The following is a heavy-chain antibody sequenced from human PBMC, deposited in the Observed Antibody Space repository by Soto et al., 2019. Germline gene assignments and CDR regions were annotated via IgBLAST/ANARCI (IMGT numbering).Heavy chain of an antibody. CDR1: GFTLSSYA. V-gene: IGHV3-30-3*01. Sequence: QVQLVESGGGVVQPGRSLSLSCAASGFTLSSYAMHWVRQAPGKGLEWVAVISYDGSNKYYADSGKGRFTISRDNSKNTLYLQMNSLRAEDTAVYYCASGYDVYDYDYCRDVWGQGTTVTVSS. D-gene: IGHD5-12*01. CDR3: ASGYDVYDYDYCRDV. CDR2: ISYDGSNK. J-gene: IGHJ6*02.